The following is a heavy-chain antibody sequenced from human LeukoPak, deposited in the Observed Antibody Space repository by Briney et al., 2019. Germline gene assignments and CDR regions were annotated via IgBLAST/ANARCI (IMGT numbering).Heavy chain of an antibody. J-gene: IGHJ4*02. Sequence: GGSLRLSCAASGXTFSSYGMHWVRQAPGKGLEWVAVVWDDGSSQNYADSVEGRFTISRDNSKNLVFLQMNSLRAEDTAVYYCAKDQWNPDFWGQGTLVSVSS. D-gene: IGHD6-19*01. V-gene: IGHV3-33*06. CDR1: GXTFSSYG. CDR3: AKDQWNPDF. CDR2: VWDDGSSQ.